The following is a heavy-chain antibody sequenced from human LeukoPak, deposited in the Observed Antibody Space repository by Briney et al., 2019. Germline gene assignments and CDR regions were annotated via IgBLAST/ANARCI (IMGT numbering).Heavy chain of an antibody. Sequence: GGSLRLSCAASGFTFSSYAMSWVRQAPGKGLEWASAISGSGGSTYYADSVKGRFTISRDNSKNTLYLQMNSLRVEDTAVYYCAKVLESRWFGELWFDYWGQGTLVTVSS. CDR3: AKVLESRWFGELWFDY. CDR1: GFTFSSYA. V-gene: IGHV3-23*01. J-gene: IGHJ4*02. D-gene: IGHD3-10*01. CDR2: ISGSGGST.